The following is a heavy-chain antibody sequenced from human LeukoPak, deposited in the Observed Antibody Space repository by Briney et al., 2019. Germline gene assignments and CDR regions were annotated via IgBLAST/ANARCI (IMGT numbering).Heavy chain of an antibody. Sequence: PETLSITCAVYGGSFSGYYWSWIRQPPGKGLEWIGEINHSGSTNYNPSLKSRVTISVDTSKNQFSLKLSSVTAADTAVYYCARGRRSGYSYRFDYWGQGTLVTVSS. CDR2: INHSGST. CDR3: ARGRRSGYSYRFDY. J-gene: IGHJ4*02. V-gene: IGHV4-34*01. CDR1: GGSFSGYY. D-gene: IGHD5-18*01.